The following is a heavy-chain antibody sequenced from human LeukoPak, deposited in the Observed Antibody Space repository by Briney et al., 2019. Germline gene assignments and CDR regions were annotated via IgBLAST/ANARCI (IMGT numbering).Heavy chain of an antibody. CDR3: ARDTYSSSWAFVY. J-gene: IGHJ4*02. CDR1: XFTFSSYA. V-gene: IGHV3-30-3*01. Sequence: PGGXXRLACAASXFTFSSYAMQGVRGARGXXXXGGAVISYDAINKYYADSVKRRFTISRDTSKNTLYLQMNSLRAEDTAVYYCARDTYSSSWAFVYWGQGTLVTVSS. CDR2: ISYDAINK. D-gene: IGHD6-13*01.